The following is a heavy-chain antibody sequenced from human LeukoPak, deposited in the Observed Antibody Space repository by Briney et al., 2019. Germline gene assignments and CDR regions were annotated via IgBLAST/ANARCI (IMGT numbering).Heavy chain of an antibody. CDR2: IYYSGST. V-gene: IGHV4-59*01. D-gene: IGHD2-2*01. CDR3: ARGLYCSSTSCLGLDP. CDR1: GGSISSYY. Sequence: SETLSLTCTVSGGSISSYYWSWIRQPPGKGLEWIGYIYYSGSTNYSPSLKSRVTISVDTSKNQFSLKLSSVTAADTAVYYCARGLYCSSTSCLGLDPWGQGTLVTVSS. J-gene: IGHJ5*02.